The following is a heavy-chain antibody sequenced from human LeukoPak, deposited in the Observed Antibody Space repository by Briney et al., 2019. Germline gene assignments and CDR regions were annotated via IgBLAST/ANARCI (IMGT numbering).Heavy chain of an antibody. V-gene: IGHV4-4*07. CDR1: GGSISSYY. Sequence: SETLSLTCTVSGGSISSYYWSWIRQPAGKGLEWIGRIYTSGSTNYNPSLKSRVTMSVDTSKNQFSLKLSSVTAADTAVYCCARDPYDFWSGSYYMDVWGKGTTVTVSS. D-gene: IGHD3-3*01. CDR2: IYTSGST. J-gene: IGHJ6*03. CDR3: ARDPYDFWSGSYYMDV.